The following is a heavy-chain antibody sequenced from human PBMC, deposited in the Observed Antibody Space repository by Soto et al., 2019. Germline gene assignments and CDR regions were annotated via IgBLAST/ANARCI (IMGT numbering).Heavy chain of an antibody. CDR2: IIHSEST. J-gene: IGHJ6*02. CDR3: ARQRPTDGRWEFANYFAMDV. D-gene: IGHD1-26*01. CDR1: GGSFSAYY. Sequence: SETLSLTCAVYGGSFSAYYWSWVRQPPGKGLEWIGEIIHSESTKYNPSLKSRATISVDTSKNQFSLKLSSVTAADTAVYYCARQRPTDGRWEFANYFAMDVWGQGTTVTVSS. V-gene: IGHV4-34*12.